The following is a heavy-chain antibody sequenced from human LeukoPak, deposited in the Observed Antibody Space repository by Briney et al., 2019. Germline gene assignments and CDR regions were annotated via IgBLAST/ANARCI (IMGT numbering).Heavy chain of an antibody. D-gene: IGHD2-8*01. V-gene: IGHV3-9*01. CDR3: ARVYAPSYYYYYMDV. CDR2: ISWNSGSI. CDR1: GFTFDDYA. Sequence: GGSLRLSCAASGFTFDDYAMHWVRQAPGKGLEWVSGISWNSGSIGYADSVKGRFTISRDNAKNSLYLQMNRLRAEDTALYYCARVYAPSYYYYYMDVWGKGTTVTVSS. J-gene: IGHJ6*03.